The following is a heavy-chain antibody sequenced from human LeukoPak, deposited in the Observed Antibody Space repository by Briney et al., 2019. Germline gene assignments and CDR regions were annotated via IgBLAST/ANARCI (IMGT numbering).Heavy chain of an antibody. V-gene: IGHV3-7*01. CDR2: IKQDGSEK. CDR3: AILGSGWYVDY. D-gene: IGHD6-19*01. CDR1: GFTFSSYW. Sequence: GGSLRLSCAASGFTFSSYWMSWVRQAPGKGLEWVANIKQDGSEKYYVDSVKGRFTISRDNAKNSLYLQMNSLRAEDTAAYYCAILGSGWYVDYWGQGTLVTVSS. J-gene: IGHJ4*02.